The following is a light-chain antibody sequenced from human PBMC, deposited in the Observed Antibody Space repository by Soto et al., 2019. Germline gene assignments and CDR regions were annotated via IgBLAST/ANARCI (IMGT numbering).Light chain of an antibody. Sequence: QSVLTQPPSVSGAPGQRVTISCTGSSSNIGAGYDVHWYQQLPGRAPKLLIYGNTNRPSGVPDRFSGSKSGTSASLAITGLKAEDEAEYYCLSLDSSLSVVFGGGTKLTVL. CDR1: SSNIGAGYD. CDR3: LSLDSSLSVV. V-gene: IGLV1-40*01. J-gene: IGLJ2*01. CDR2: GNT.